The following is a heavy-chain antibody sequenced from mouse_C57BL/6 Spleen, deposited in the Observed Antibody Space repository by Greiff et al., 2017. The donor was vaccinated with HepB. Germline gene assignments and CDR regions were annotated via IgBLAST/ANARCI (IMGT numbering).Heavy chain of an antibody. Sequence: QVQLQQSGAELVKPGASVKLSCKASGYTFTSYWMQWVKQRPGQGLEWIGEIDPSDSYTNYNQKFKGKATLTVETSSSTAYLQLSSLTSEDSAVYYCARGSSTTVVATMDYWGQGTTLTVSS. D-gene: IGHD1-1*01. J-gene: IGHJ2*01. V-gene: IGHV1-50*01. CDR2: IDPSDSYT. CDR3: ARGSSTTVVATMDY. CDR1: GYTFTSYW.